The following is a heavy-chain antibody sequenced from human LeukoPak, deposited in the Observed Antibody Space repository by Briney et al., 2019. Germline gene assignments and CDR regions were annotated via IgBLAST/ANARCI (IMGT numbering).Heavy chain of an antibody. CDR2: ISWNSGTI. V-gene: IGHV3-9*01. Sequence: GRSLRLSCAASGFTFDDYAMHWVRQPPGKGLEWISGISWNSGTIDYADSVKGRFTISRDNAKNSLYLQMNSLTAEDTAVYYCAKAQQLWYHFDYWGQGTLVTVSS. CDR1: GFTFDDYA. CDR3: AKAQQLWYHFDY. D-gene: IGHD5-18*01. J-gene: IGHJ4*02.